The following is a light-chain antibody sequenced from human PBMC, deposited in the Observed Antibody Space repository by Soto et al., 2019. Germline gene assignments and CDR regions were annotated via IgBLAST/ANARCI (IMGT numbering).Light chain of an antibody. CDR3: QQYGSSPT. CDR1: QSVSSSH. Sequence: EIVLTQSPGTLSLSPGERATLSCRASQSVSSSHLAWYQQKPGQAPRLLIYGASSRATGIPDRFSGSGSGTDVTLTSSRLEPEDFAVYYCQQYGSSPTCGQGTKVEIK. J-gene: IGKJ1*01. V-gene: IGKV3-20*01. CDR2: GAS.